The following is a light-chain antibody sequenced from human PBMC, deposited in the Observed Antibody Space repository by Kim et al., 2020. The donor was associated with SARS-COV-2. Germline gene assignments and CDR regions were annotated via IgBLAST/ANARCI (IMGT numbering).Light chain of an antibody. CDR3: QQRSIWRT. V-gene: IGKV3-11*01. Sequence: PGTRATCICRASQSVSSCFSWYQQKPGQASSLLFYEAANRTTGIPARFSGSGSGTDFPLTISSLEPEVFAFYYCQQRSIWRTFGQGTKVDIK. CDR1: QSVSSC. J-gene: IGKJ1*01. CDR2: EAA.